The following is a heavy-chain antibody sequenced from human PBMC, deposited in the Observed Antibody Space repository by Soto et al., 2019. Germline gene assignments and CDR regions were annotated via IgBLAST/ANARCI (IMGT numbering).Heavy chain of an antibody. CDR1: GYTFTSYD. V-gene: IGHV1-8*01. J-gene: IGHJ6*03. CDR3: ARYCSSTSCLSSDYYYYYMDV. D-gene: IGHD2-2*01. CDR2: MNPNSGNT. Sequence: QVQLVQSGAEVKKPGASVKVSCKASGYTFTSYDINWVRQATGQGLEWMGWMNPNSGNTGYAQKFKGRVTMTRNTSISTAYMELSSLRSEDTAVYYCARYCSSTSCLSSDYYYYYMDVWGKGTSVTVSS.